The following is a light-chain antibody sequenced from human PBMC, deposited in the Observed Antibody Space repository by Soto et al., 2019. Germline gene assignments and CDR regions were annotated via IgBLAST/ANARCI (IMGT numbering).Light chain of an antibody. J-gene: IGKJ2*01. CDR2: GAS. CDR3: QHYGSSPYT. CDR1: QSVSRSY. Sequence: EIVLTQSPGTLSLSPGERATLSCGASQSVSRSYLAWYQQKPGQAPRLLIYGASSRATGIPDRFSGSGSGTDFTLTIRRLEPEDFAVYYCQHYGSSPYTFGQGTKLEIK. V-gene: IGKV3-20*01.